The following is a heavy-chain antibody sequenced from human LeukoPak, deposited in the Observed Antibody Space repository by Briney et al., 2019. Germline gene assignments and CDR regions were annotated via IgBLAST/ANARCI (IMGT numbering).Heavy chain of an antibody. CDR2: INHSGST. Sequence: PSETLSLTCAVYGGSFSGYYWSWIHQPPGKGLEWIGEINHSGSTNYNPSLKSRVTISVDTSKNQFSLKLSSVTAADTAVYYCARGLGIGCSGGSCYAARYYYYGMDVWGQGTTVTVSS. CDR1: GGSFSGYY. D-gene: IGHD2-15*01. J-gene: IGHJ6*02. CDR3: ARGLGIGCSGGSCYAARYYYYGMDV. V-gene: IGHV4-34*01.